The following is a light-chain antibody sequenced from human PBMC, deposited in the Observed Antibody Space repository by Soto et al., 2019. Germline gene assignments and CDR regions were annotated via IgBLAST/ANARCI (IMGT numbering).Light chain of an antibody. Sequence: EVVLTQSPGTLSLSPGERASLSCRASQSVSNNYLAWYQQKPGQSPTLLICGSTDRATGIPDRFSGSGSGTDFTLTISRLETEDFAVYYCQQYGSSPPYTFGQGTKLEIK. CDR2: GST. CDR3: QQYGSSPPYT. CDR1: QSVSNNY. V-gene: IGKV3-20*01. J-gene: IGKJ2*01.